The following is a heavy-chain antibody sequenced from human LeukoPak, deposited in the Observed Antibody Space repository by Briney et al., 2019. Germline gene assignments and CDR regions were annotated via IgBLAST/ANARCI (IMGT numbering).Heavy chain of an antibody. Sequence: GGSLRLSCAASGFTFEDYAMHWVRQAPGKGLEWVSGISWNSGSIGYADSVKGRFTISRDNAKNSLYLQMNSLRAEDMALYYCAKGSAMQLWSRGGLDYWGQGTLVTVSS. CDR3: AKGSAMQLWSRGGLDY. V-gene: IGHV3-9*03. CDR1: GFTFEDYA. D-gene: IGHD5-18*01. J-gene: IGHJ4*02. CDR2: ISWNSGSI.